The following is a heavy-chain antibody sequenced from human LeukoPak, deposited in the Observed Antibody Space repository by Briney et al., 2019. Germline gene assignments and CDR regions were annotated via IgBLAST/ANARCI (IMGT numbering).Heavy chain of an antibody. CDR3: ARSKSYSSGWTDFDC. CDR2: IGIAGNT. D-gene: IGHD6-19*01. J-gene: IGHJ4*02. Sequence: GGSLRLSCAASGFTFSSHDMHWVRQPTGKGLEWVSVIGIAGNTYYTDSVKGRFTISRENAKNSLYLQMDNLRAEDTAVYYCARSKSYSSGWTDFDCWGQGTLVTVSS. V-gene: IGHV3-13*01. CDR1: GFTFSSHD.